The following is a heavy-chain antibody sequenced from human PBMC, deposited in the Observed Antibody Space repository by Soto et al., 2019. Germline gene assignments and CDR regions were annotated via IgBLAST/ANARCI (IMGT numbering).Heavy chain of an antibody. J-gene: IGHJ5*01. Sequence: QVHLQESGPGLVKPSETLSLTCTVSGGSIRGYYWSWIRQPPGKGLEWIGYIYYSGSTNYNPSLKSRVSISQDTSKNQLSLMLSSATAADTAVYYCGRHRTREQPMAGFDSWGQGTLVTVSS. CDR1: GGSIRGYY. CDR3: GRHRTREQPMAGFDS. CDR2: IYYSGST. D-gene: IGHD6-13*01. V-gene: IGHV4-59*08.